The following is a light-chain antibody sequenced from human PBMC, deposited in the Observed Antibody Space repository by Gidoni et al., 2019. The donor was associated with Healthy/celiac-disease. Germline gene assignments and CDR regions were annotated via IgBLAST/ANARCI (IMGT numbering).Light chain of an antibody. Sequence: DIQMTHSPSSLSASVGDRVTITCRASQSISSYLNWYQQKPRKAPKLLIYAASSLQSGVPSRFSGSGAGTDFTDTISSLQPEDFATYYCQQSYSTPPFTFGPGTKVDIK. CDR2: AAS. V-gene: IGKV1-39*01. CDR1: QSISSY. J-gene: IGKJ3*01. CDR3: QQSYSTPPFT.